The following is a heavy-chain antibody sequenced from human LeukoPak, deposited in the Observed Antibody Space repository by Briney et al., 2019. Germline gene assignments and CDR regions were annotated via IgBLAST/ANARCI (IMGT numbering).Heavy chain of an antibody. V-gene: IGHV6-1*01. CDR3: TRGDCTSGSCFHHDY. CDR1: GDTVSSNSVS. J-gene: IGHJ4*02. CDR2: TYYRTKWYN. Sequence: SETLSLTCAISGDTVSSNSVSWIRQSQAQGLDLVWVRRTYYRTKWYNDYTLSVKSRITINPDTSKNQFSLQLNSVTPEDTGVYYCTRGDCTSGSCFHHDYWGQGTLVTVSS. D-gene: IGHD2-15*01.